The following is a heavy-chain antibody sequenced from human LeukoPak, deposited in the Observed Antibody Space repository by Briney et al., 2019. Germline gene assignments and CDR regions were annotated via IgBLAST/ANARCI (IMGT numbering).Heavy chain of an antibody. J-gene: IGHJ4*02. CDR1: GFTFRNYW. Sequence: GGSLRLSCAASGFTFRNYWMSWVRQVPGKGLEWVVNINEGGNEKNYVDSVKGRFTASRDNAQNSLYLQMNSLRVEDTTVYYCARHPNSNWDYWGQGTLVTVSS. CDR3: ARHPNSNWDY. CDR2: INEGGNEK. V-gene: IGHV3-7*03. D-gene: IGHD6-13*01.